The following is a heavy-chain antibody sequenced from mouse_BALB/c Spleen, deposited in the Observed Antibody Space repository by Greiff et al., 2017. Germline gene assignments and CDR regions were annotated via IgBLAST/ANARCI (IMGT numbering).Heavy chain of an antibody. CDR3: ARSSYYYGSSHYYAMDY. CDR1: GYTFSSYW. J-gene: IGHJ4*01. D-gene: IGHD1-1*01. Sequence: VQLQQSGAELMKPGASVKISCKATGYTFSSYWIEWVKQRPGHGLEWIGEILPGSGSTNYNEKFKGKATFTADTSSNTAYMQLSSLTSEDSAVYYCARSSYYYGSSHYYAMDYWGQGTSVTVSS. V-gene: IGHV1-9*01. CDR2: ILPGSGST.